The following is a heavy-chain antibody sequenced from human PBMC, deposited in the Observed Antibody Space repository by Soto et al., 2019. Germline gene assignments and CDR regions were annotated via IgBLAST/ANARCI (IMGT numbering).Heavy chain of an antibody. CDR1: GGTFSSYA. CDR3: ASHCGGDCYSRSPPYYYYGMDV. CDR2: IIPIFGTA. Sequence: QVQLVQSGAEVKKPGSSVKVSCKDSGGTFSSYAISWVRQAPGQGLEWTGGIIPIFGTADYAQKFQGRVTITADESTSTAYMELSSLRSEDTAVYYCASHCGGDCYSRSPPYYYYGMDVWGQGTTVTVSS. J-gene: IGHJ6*02. D-gene: IGHD2-21*02. V-gene: IGHV1-69*12.